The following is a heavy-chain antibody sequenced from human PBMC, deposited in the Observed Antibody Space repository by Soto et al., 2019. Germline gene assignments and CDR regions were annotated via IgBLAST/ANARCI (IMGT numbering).Heavy chain of an antibody. CDR1: GGSISSSSYY. CDR2: IYYIGST. J-gene: IGHJ4*02. Sequence: QLQLQESGPGLVKPSETLSLTCTVSGGSISSSSYYWGWIRQPPGKGLEWIGSIYYIGSTYYNPSLKSRVTISVDTSKNQFSLKLSSVTAADPAVYYCARQISRGWYRPPSQPCDYWGQGTLVTVSS. D-gene: IGHD6-19*01. CDR3: ARQISRGWYRPPSQPCDY. V-gene: IGHV4-39*01.